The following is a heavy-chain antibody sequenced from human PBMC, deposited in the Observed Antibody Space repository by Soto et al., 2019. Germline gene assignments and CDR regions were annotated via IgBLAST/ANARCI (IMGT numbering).Heavy chain of an antibody. CDR3: VTDRLV. D-gene: IGHD2-2*01. V-gene: IGHV3-15*01. CDR1: GFTFTNAW. CDR2: IKSKTDGGTT. Sequence: EVQLVESGGGLVKPGGSLRLACAASGFTFTNAWMNWVRQAPGKGLESIGRIKSKTDGGTTDYTAPVKGRFIISRDDSKNTLFLQMRSLQIEDTAVYYCVTDRLVWGQGTLVTVFS. J-gene: IGHJ4*02.